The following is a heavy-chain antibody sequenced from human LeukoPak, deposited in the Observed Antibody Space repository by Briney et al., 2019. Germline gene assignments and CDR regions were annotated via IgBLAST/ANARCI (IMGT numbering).Heavy chain of an antibody. J-gene: IGHJ6*02. CDR3: AGEQLLPDYYYYGMDV. CDR2: IYSGGST. CDR1: GFTVSSNY. Sequence: GGSLSLSCAPSGFTVSSNYMSWVRPAPGEGLEWVSVIYSGGSTYYADSVKGRFTISRDSSKTTLYLQMNSLRAEDTAVYYCAGEQLLPDYYYYGMDVWGQGTTVTVSS. V-gene: IGHV3-66*02. D-gene: IGHD6-6*01.